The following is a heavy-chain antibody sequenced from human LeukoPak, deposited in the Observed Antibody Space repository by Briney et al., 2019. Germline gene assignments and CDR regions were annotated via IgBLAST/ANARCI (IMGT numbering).Heavy chain of an antibody. CDR3: ARQYGAIAAASL. J-gene: IGHJ4*02. CDR1: GYTFTGYY. D-gene: IGHD6-13*01. CDR2: INPNSGGT. V-gene: IGHV1-2*02. Sequence: ASVTVSCKASGYTFTGYYMHWVRQAPGQGLEWMGWINPNSGGTNYAQKFQGRITMTRDTSISTAYMELSRLRSDDTAVYYCARQYGAIAAASLWGQGTLVTVSS.